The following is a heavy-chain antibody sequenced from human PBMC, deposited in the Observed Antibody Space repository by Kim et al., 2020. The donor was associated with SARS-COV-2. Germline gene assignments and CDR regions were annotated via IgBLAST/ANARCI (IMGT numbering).Heavy chain of an antibody. V-gene: IGHV2-70*01. D-gene: IGHD3-22*01. CDR1: GFSLSTSGMC. CDR3: ARIRRDSSAYRKRDY. CDR2: IDWDDDK. J-gene: IGHJ4*02. Sequence: SGPTLVNPTQTLTLTCTFSGFSLSTSGMCVTWIRQPPGKALEWLAMIDWDDDKHYSTSLRSRLTISKDISKNQVVLTMTNMDPVDTATFYCARIRRDSSAYRKRDYWGRGPLVTVSS.